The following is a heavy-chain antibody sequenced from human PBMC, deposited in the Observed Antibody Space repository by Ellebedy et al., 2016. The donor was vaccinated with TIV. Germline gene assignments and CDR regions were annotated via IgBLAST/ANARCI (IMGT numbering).Heavy chain of an antibody. CDR2: INPNSGGT. CDR3: AKIAVAGSRHFDY. J-gene: IGHJ4*02. CDR1: GYTFTGYY. D-gene: IGHD6-19*01. Sequence: AASVKVSCKASGYTFTGYYMHWVRQAPGQGLEWMGWINPNSGGTIYAQSFQGRVTMTRDTSISTAYMELSSLRSDDTAVYYCAKIAVAGSRHFDYWGQGTLVTVSS. V-gene: IGHV1-2*02.